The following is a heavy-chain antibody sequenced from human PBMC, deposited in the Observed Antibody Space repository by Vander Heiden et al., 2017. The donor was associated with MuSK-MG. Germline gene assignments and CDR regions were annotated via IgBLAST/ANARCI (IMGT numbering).Heavy chain of an antibody. CDR1: GGTFSSYA. CDR3: ARPRRGYCSSTSCGGFDY. CDR2: IIPIFGTA. V-gene: IGHV1-69*06. D-gene: IGHD2-2*01. Sequence: QVQLVQSGDEVKKPGSSVKVSCKASGGTFSSYAISWVRQAPGQGLEWMGGIIPIFGTANYAQKFQGRVTITADKSTSTAYMELSSLRSEDTAVYYCARPRRGYCSSTSCGGFDYWGQGTLVTVSS. J-gene: IGHJ4*02.